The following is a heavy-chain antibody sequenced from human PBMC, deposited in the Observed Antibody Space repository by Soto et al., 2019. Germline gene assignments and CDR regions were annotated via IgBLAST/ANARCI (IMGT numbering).Heavy chain of an antibody. CDR3: ARKHEFGSGYFDD. CDR1: GYPCTNSD. D-gene: IGHD3-3*01. Sequence: VKVSCPTSGYPCTNSDITGVSQAAGQGLEWVGWVKPNRGYTAYAQKFVGRFTISRDNSKNTLYLQMNSLRAEDTAVYYCARKHEFGSGYFDDWGQGTLVTVSS. J-gene: IGHJ4*02. V-gene: IGHV1-8*01. CDR2: VKPNRGYT.